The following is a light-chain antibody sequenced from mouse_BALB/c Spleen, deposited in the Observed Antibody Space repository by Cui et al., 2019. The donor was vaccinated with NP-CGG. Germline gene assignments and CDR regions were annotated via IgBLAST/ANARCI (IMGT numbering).Light chain of an antibody. CDR2: GTN. CDR1: TGAVTTSNY. J-gene: IGLJ1*01. Sequence: QFFVSHVYSLTTSPGETVTLTCRSSTGAVTTSNYANWVQEKPDHLFTGLIGGTNNRAPGVPARFSGSLIGDKAALTITGAQTEDEAIYFCALWYSNHWVFGGGTKLTVL. CDR3: ALWYSNHWV. V-gene: IGLV1*01.